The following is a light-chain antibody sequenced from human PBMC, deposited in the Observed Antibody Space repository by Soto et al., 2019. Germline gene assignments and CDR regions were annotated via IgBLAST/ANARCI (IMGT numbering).Light chain of an antibody. V-gene: IGKV3-20*01. Sequence: GAVSLSKRERATLSCRASQSVRSSYLAWYQQRPGQAPRLLIYGTSTRATGIPDRFSGSGSGADFTLTISRLEAEDFTVYYCQLYGSSPRTFGQGSMVDI. CDR3: QLYGSSPRT. CDR1: QSVRSSY. J-gene: IGKJ1*01. CDR2: GTS.